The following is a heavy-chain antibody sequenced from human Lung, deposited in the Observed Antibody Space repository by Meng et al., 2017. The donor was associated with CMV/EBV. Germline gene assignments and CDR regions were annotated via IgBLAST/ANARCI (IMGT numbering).Heavy chain of an antibody. CDR1: GGSISSSTYY. D-gene: IGHD1-26*01. CDR3: ARGDSGSYYFDY. Sequence: SXTXSLXCTVSGGSISSSTYYWGWVRQPPGKGLEWIGSLYYSGSTYYNPSLKRRVTISVDTSMNQFSLKLSSVTAADTAMYYCARGDSGSYYFDYWGQGTXVTVSS. V-gene: IGHV4-39*07. J-gene: IGHJ4*02. CDR2: LYYSGST.